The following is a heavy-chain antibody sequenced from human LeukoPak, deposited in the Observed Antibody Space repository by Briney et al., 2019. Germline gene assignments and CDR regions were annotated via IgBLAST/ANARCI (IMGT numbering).Heavy chain of an antibody. CDR1: DGSFSRYY. J-gene: IGHJ5*02. Sequence: KPSETLSLTCAVYDGSFSRYYWSWIRQPPGKGLEWIGEINQSGSTNYNPSLQSRVTISVDTSKKQFSLKLSSVTAADTAIYYCARQFRFYYDNSGQGWFDPWGQGTLVTVSS. D-gene: IGHD3-22*01. CDR2: INQSGST. CDR3: ARQFRFYYDNSGQGWFDP. V-gene: IGHV4-34*01.